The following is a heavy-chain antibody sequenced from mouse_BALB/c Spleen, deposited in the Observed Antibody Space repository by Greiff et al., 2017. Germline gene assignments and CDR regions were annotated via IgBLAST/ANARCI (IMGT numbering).Heavy chain of an antibody. Sequence: EVKLVESGGGLVQPGGSLKLSCAASGFTFSSYTMSWVRQTPENRLEWVAYISNGGGSTYYPDTVMGRFTISRDNAKNTLYLQMSSLKSEDTAMYYCATLCGNYFAYWGQGTLVTVSA. J-gene: IGHJ3*01. CDR2: ISNGGGST. CDR3: ATLCGNYFAY. V-gene: IGHV5-12-2*01. D-gene: IGHD2-1*01. CDR1: GFTFSSYT.